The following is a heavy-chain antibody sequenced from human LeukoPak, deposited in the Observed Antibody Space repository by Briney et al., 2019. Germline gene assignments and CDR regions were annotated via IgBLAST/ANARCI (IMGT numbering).Heavy chain of an antibody. CDR1: GYTFISYG. D-gene: IGHD1-26*01. V-gene: IGHV1-18*01. Sequence: GASVKVSCKASGYTFISYGITWVRQAPGQGLEWMGWISPYTTKTNYAQSLQGRVTMTTDTSTSTAYMELRSLRSDDTAVYYCARKGGVGPTAPPDYYSYQMDVWGKGTTVTVSS. CDR3: ARKGGVGPTAPPDYYSYQMDV. J-gene: IGHJ6*03. CDR2: ISPYTTKT.